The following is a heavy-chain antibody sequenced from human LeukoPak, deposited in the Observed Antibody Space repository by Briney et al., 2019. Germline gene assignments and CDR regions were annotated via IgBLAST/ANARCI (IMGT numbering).Heavy chain of an antibody. CDR1: GFTFSNAW. J-gene: IGHJ4*02. D-gene: IGHD1-26*01. Sequence: PGGSLRLSCAASGFTFSNAWMSWVRQAPGKGLEWVSAVSGSGGSTYSADSVKGRFTISRDNSKNMVYLQTSSLRAEDTAVYYCARAGSWSSRPYFDYWGQGILVSVSS. CDR2: VSGSGGST. V-gene: IGHV3-23*01. CDR3: ARAGSWSSRPYFDY.